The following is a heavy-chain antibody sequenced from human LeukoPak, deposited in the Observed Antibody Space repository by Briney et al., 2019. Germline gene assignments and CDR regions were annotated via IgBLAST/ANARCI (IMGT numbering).Heavy chain of an antibody. CDR1: GYSISSGYY. Sequence: SETLSLTCTVSGYSISSGYYCGWIRQPPGKGLEWIGSVYHSGSTYYNPSLKSRVTISTDKSKNQFSLKLTSATAADTAVYYCGSQREWSLTEYHFDYWGQGTLVTVSS. V-gene: IGHV4-38-2*02. CDR2: VYHSGST. J-gene: IGHJ4*02. CDR3: GSQREWSLTEYHFDY. D-gene: IGHD3-3*01.